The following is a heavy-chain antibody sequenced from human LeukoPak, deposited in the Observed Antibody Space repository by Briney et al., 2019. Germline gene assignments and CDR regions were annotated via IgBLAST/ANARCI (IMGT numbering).Heavy chain of an antibody. CDR2: IYTSGST. CDR1: GGSISRGTHY. J-gene: IGHJ4*02. Sequence: SETLSLTCTVSGGSISRGTHYWSWIRQPAGKGLEWIGRIYTSGSTNYNPSLKSRVTISVDTSKNQFSLKLNSVTAADTAVYFCARGAEYYAIWRGYAGYSDYWGQGISVTVSS. V-gene: IGHV4-61*02. D-gene: IGHD3-3*01. CDR3: ARGAEYYAIWRGYAGYSDY.